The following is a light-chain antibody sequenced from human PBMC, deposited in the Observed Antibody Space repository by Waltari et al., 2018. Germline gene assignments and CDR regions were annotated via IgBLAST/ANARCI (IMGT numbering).Light chain of an antibody. CDR3: QQYYSTPWT. Sequence: DIVMTQSPDSLAVSLGERATINCKSSQSVLYSSNNKNYLAWYQQKPGQPPKLLIYGAATRESGVPDRFSGSGSGTDVTLTISSLQAEDVAVYYCQQYYSTPWTFGQGTKVEIK. CDR2: GAA. CDR1: QSVLYSSNNKNY. V-gene: IGKV4-1*01. J-gene: IGKJ1*01.